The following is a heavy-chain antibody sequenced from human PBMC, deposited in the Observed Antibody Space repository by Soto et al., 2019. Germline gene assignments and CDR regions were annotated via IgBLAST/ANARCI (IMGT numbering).Heavy chain of an antibody. D-gene: IGHD3-10*02. J-gene: IGHJ5*02. V-gene: IGHV4-4*02. Sequence: QVQLQESGPGLVKPSGTLSLTCAVSGGSISSSNWWSWVRQPPGKGLEWIGEIYHSGSTNYNPSLKSRVTISVDKSKNQFSLKLSSVTAADTAVYYCARASGVGITIFPNWFDPLGTGNPGHRLL. CDR3: ARASGVGITIFPNWFDP. CDR1: GGSISSSNW. CDR2: IYHSGST.